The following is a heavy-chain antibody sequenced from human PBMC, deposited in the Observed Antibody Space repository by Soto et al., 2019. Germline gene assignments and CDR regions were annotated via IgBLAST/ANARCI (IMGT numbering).Heavy chain of an antibody. V-gene: IGHV5-51*01. J-gene: IGHJ5*02. CDR1: GYTFTDYW. CDR3: ARHELFMYCRPPQDLFDP. D-gene: IGHD2-8*02. Sequence: GESLQISCKGSGYTFTDYWIGWVRQLPGKGLEWMGIIYPGDSDTRYSPSFQGHVAITVDKSTNTAYLQWNTLRASDTAMYYCARHELFMYCRPPQDLFDPCGQGSLVIGSA. CDR2: IYPGDSDT.